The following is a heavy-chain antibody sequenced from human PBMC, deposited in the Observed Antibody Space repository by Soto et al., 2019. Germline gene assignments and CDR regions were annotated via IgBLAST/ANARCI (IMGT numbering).Heavy chain of an antibody. D-gene: IGHD3-10*01. J-gene: IGHJ6*02. Sequence: GGSLRLSCAASGFTFSSYAMSWVRQAPGKGLEWVSAISGSGGSTYYADSVKGRFTISRDNSKNTLYLQMNSLRAEDTAVYYCAKGTLYYYGSGSLPPKPAGMDVWGQGTTVTVSS. CDR1: GFTFSSYA. V-gene: IGHV3-23*01. CDR2: ISGSGGST. CDR3: AKGTLYYYGSGSLPPKPAGMDV.